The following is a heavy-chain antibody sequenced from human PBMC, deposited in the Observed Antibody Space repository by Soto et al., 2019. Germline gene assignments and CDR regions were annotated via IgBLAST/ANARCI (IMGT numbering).Heavy chain of an antibody. D-gene: IGHD3-16*02. V-gene: IGHV1-69*13. CDR2: IIPIFGTA. CDR1: GGTFSSYA. J-gene: IGHJ4*02. CDR3: ARDNLRDYDYVWGSYRPSYFDY. Sequence: SVKVSCKASGGTFSSYAISWVRQAPGQGLEWMGGIIPIFGTANYAQKFQGRVTITADESTSTAYMELSSLRSEDTAVYYCARDNLRDYDYVWGSYRPSYFDYWGQGTLVTVSS.